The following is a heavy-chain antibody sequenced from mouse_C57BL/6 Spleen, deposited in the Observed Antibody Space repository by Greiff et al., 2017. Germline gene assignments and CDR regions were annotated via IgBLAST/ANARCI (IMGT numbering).Heavy chain of an antibody. CDR1: GYAFTNYL. CDR2: INPGSGGT. Sequence: QVQLKESGAELVRPGTSVKVSCKASGYAFTNYLIEWVKQRPGQGLEWIGVINPGSGGTNYNEKFKGKATLTADKSSSTAYMQLSSLTSEDSAVYFCAREEGTDPYWYFDVWGTGTTVTVSS. CDR3: AREEGTDPYWYFDV. D-gene: IGHD4-1*01. V-gene: IGHV1-54*01. J-gene: IGHJ1*03.